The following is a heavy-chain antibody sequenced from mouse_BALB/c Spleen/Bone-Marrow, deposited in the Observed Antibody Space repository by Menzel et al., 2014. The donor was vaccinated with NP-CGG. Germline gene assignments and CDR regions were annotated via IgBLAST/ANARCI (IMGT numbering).Heavy chain of an antibody. Sequence: VQLKESGGGLVQPGGSRKLSCAASGFTFSSFGMHWVRQAPEKGLEWVAYISSGSSTIFYADTVKGRFTVSRDNPKNTLFLQMTSLRSEDMAMYFCTRGGNWDDFDSWGQGTTLTVSS. J-gene: IGHJ2*01. CDR2: ISSGSSTI. CDR3: TRGGNWDDFDS. D-gene: IGHD4-1*01. CDR1: GFTFSSFG. V-gene: IGHV5-17*02.